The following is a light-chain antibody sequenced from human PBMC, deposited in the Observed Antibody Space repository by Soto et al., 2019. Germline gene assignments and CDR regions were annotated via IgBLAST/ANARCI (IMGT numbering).Light chain of an antibody. Sequence: EIVLTQSPATLSLSPGERATLSCRASQSVSSYLAWYQQKPGQAPRLLIYDASNRATGIPARFSGSVSGTDFTFIISSLEPEDFAVYYCQQRSNWPPYTFGQGTKLEI. CDR3: QQRSNWPPYT. CDR2: DAS. J-gene: IGKJ2*01. CDR1: QSVSSY. V-gene: IGKV3-11*01.